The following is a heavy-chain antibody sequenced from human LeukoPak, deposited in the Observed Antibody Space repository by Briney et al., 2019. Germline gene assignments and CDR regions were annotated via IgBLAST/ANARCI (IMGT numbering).Heavy chain of an antibody. CDR3: AGSRSANYPFDY. Sequence: PGGSLRLSCAASGFTFSSYAMTWVHQAPGKGLELVSTITASGSSTYYADSVKGHFTISKDNSKNTLYLQMNSLRVEDAAVYYCAGSRSANYPFDYWGQGTLVTVSS. J-gene: IGHJ4*02. D-gene: IGHD4/OR15-4a*01. CDR1: GFTFSSYA. CDR2: ITASGSST. V-gene: IGHV3-23*01.